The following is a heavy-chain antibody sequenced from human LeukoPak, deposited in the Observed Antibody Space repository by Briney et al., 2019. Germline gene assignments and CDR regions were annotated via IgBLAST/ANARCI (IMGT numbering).Heavy chain of an antibody. D-gene: IGHD6-19*01. J-gene: IGHJ4*02. Sequence: ASVKVSCKASGYTFTGYYMHWVRQAPGQGLEWMGWINPNSGGTNYAQKFQGRVPMTRDTSISTAYMELSRLRSDDTAVYYCARPYSSGWTTGYWGQGTLVTVSS. CDR3: ARPYSSGWTTGY. CDR1: GYTFTGYY. CDR2: INPNSGGT. V-gene: IGHV1-2*02.